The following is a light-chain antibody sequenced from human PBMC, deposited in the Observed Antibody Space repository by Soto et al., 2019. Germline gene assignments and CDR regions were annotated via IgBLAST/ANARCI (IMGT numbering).Light chain of an antibody. CDR2: SNN. J-gene: IGLJ2*01. CDR3: AAWDDSLNALV. Sequence: QSVLTQPPSASGTPGQRVTISCSGSSSNIGSNTVNWYQQLQGTAPKLLIYSNNQRPSGVPDRFSGSKSGTSVSLAIRGLQSGDEADYYCAAWDDSLNALVFGGGTKLTVL. V-gene: IGLV1-44*01. CDR1: SSNIGSNT.